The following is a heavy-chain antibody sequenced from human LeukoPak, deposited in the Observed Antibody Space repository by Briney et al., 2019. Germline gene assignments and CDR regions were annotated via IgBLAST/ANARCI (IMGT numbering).Heavy chain of an antibody. CDR1: GFTFSSYS. CDR3: GRDLSRWYGPDY. J-gene: IGHJ4*02. D-gene: IGHD6-19*01. Sequence: GGSLRLSCAACGFTFSSYSMKLVRQDPGNGLEWASSSRSSSNYIYYADSVKGRFTISRDNAKNSLYLQMDSLRAEDTALYYCGRDLSRWYGPDYWGQGTLVTVSS. V-gene: IGHV3-21*04. CDR2: SRSSSNYI.